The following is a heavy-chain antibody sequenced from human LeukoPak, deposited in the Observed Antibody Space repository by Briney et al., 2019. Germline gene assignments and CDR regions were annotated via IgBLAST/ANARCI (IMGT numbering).Heavy chain of an antibody. CDR3: AVVEGQPNYYYYMDV. Sequence: PSETLSLTCAVYGGSFSGYYWTWIRQPSGKGLEWIGEINQSGSTNCNPSLKSRVTISVDTSKNQFSLNLSSVTAADTAVYYCAVVEGQPNYYYYMDVWGKGTTVTVSS. J-gene: IGHJ6*03. CDR2: INQSGST. D-gene: IGHD6-13*01. V-gene: IGHV4-34*01. CDR1: GGSFSGYY.